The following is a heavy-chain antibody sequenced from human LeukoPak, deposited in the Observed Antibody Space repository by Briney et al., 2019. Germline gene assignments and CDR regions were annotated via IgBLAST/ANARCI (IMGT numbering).Heavy chain of an antibody. CDR3: AIIKVGATQPSDY. CDR2: IYYSGST. Sequence: SETLSLTCTVSGGSIRSRSYYWSWIRQPPGKGLEWIGSIYYSGSTYYNPSLKSRVTISVDTSKNQFSLKLSSVTAADTAVYYCAIIKVGATQPSDYWGQGTLVTVSS. D-gene: IGHD1-26*01. J-gene: IGHJ4*02. CDR1: GGSIRSRSYY. V-gene: IGHV4-39*01.